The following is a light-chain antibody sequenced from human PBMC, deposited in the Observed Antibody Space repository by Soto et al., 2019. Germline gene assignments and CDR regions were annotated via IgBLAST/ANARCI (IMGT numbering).Light chain of an antibody. Sequence: QSVLTQPPSVSGAPGQRVTISCTGSSSNIGAGYDVHWYQQVPGTAPKLLIHGNSNRPSGVPDRFSGSKSGTSASLAITGLQAEDEADYYCQSYDRSLSGSVFGGGTQLTVL. V-gene: IGLV1-40*01. CDR2: GNS. CDR1: SSNIGAGYD. J-gene: IGLJ7*01. CDR3: QSYDRSLSGSV.